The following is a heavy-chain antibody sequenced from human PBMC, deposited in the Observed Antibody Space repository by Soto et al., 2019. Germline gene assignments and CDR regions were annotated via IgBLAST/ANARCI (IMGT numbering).Heavy chain of an antibody. CDR1: GVSISSYY. Sequence: QVQLQESGPGLVKPSETLSLTCTVSGVSISSYYWSWIRQPPGKGLEWIGYIYYSGNTNYNPSLKSRVTISIDASKNQFSLEPSSVTAADSAVYFCARGIGQQLPPLDWGQGTLVTVSS. J-gene: IGHJ4*02. D-gene: IGHD6-13*01. CDR3: ARGIGQQLPPLD. CDR2: IYYSGNT. V-gene: IGHV4-59*01.